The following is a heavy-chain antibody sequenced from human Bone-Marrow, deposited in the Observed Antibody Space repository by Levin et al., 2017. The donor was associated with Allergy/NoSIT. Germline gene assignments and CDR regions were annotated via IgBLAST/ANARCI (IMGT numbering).Heavy chain of an antibody. CDR2: VYNGGRP. J-gene: IGHJ4*02. CDR3: ARAHSDPQSKRWSMLGD. V-gene: IGHV4-4*07. D-gene: IGHD2-15*01. CDR1: GDFISTHY. Sequence: SETLSLTCSVSGDFISTHYWNWVRQPAGKGLEWIGRVYNGGRPTYNLSLKIRVTMSVDTSKNQFSLKLNSVTSADTAVYYCARAHSDPQSKRWSMLGDWGRGILVTVS.